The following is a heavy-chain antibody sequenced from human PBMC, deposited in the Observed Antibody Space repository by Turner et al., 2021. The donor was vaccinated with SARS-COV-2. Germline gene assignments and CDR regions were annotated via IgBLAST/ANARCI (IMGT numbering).Heavy chain of an antibody. V-gene: IGHV3-74*01. CDR2: ISLDGTIT. J-gene: IGHJ4*02. CDR1: GFTFSTYW. CDR3: ARGGSSGYSYGFY. Sequence: EVQLVQSGGGLVQPGGSLRLSCAASGFTFSTYWMHWVRQAPGEGLVWVSRISLDGTITTHADSVKGRFTISRDNAKNTLYLQVNSLRAEDTALYYCARGGSSGYSYGFYWGQGTLVTVSS. D-gene: IGHD5-18*01.